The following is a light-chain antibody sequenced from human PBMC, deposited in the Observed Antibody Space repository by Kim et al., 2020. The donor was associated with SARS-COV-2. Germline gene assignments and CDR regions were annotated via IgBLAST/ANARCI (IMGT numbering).Light chain of an antibody. J-gene: IGKJ1*01. V-gene: IGKV3-20*01. Sequence: EIVLTQSPGTLSLSPGERATLSCRASQSVNSSYLAWYQQKPGQAPRLFIYGASNRATGIPDRFSGSGSGTDFTLTISRLEPEDFAVYYCQQYVTSPWTFGQGTKVDIK. CDR2: GAS. CDR3: QQYVTSPWT. CDR1: QSVNSSY.